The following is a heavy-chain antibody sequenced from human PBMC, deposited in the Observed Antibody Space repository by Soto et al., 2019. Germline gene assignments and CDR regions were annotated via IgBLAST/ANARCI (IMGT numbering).Heavy chain of an antibody. Sequence: ASVKVSCKASGYTFTSYDINWVRQATGQGLEWMGWMNPNSGNTGYAQKFQGRVTMTRNTSISTAYMELSSLRSEDTAVYYCARRNYDILTGYRLEVDVWGKGTTVTVSS. V-gene: IGHV1-8*01. CDR2: MNPNSGNT. D-gene: IGHD3-9*01. CDR3: ARRNYDILTGYRLEVDV. J-gene: IGHJ6*04. CDR1: GYTFTSYD.